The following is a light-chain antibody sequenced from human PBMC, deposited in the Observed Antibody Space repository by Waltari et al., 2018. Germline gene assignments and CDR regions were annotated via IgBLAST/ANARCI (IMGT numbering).Light chain of an antibody. CDR2: DSD. Sequence: QSVLTQPPSVSAAPGEKVPISSPGRHFNVGHHYVSWYQQFPGTAPKLLIYDSDKRPSGIPDRFSASKSVTSATLAITGLQTGDEADYYCGTWDISLDVWVFGGGTKLTVL. CDR1: HFNVGHHY. CDR3: GTWDISLDVWV. J-gene: IGLJ3*02. V-gene: IGLV1-51*01.